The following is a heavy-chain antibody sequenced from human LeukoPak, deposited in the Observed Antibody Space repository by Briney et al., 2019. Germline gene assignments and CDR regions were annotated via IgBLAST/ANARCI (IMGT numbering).Heavy chain of an antibody. D-gene: IGHD2-2*03. CDR1: GFTFSSYE. J-gene: IGHJ6*02. CDR3: ARDFIGYCSSTSCYHGMDV. Sequence: GGSLRLSCAASGFTFSSYEMNWVRQAPGKGLERVSYISSSGSTIYYADSVKGRFTISRDNAKNSLYLQMNSLRAEDTAVYYCARDFIGYCSSTSCYHGMDVWGQGTTVTVSS. V-gene: IGHV3-48*03. CDR2: ISSSGSTI.